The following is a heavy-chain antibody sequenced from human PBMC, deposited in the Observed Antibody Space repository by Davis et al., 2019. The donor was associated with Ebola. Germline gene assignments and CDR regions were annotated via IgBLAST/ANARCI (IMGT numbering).Heavy chain of an antibody. V-gene: IGHV3-53*01. Sequence: RRSLTLSCPPSALTVSSNYMSWVRQAPGKGLEWVSVIYSGGSTYYGDSVKGRFTISRDNSKNTLYLQMNSLRAEDTAVYYCARDRRSGPAFDIWGQGTMVTVSS. J-gene: IGHJ3*02. CDR1: ALTVSSNY. D-gene: IGHD2-8*02. CDR2: IYSGGST. CDR3: ARDRRSGPAFDI.